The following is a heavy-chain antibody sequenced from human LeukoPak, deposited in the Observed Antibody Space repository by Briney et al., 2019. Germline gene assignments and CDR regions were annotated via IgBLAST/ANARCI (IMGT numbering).Heavy chain of an antibody. J-gene: IGHJ3*02. V-gene: IGHV4-39*01. D-gene: IGHD2-21*01. CDR3: ARMIATSNAFDI. CDR2: IYYSGST. Sequence: SETLPLTCTVSGGSISSNSYYWGWIRQPPGKGLEWIGNIYYSGSTYYNPSLKSRVTISRDTSKNQFSLKLSSLTAADTAVYYCARMIATSNAFDIWGQGTMVTVSS. CDR1: GGSISSNSYY.